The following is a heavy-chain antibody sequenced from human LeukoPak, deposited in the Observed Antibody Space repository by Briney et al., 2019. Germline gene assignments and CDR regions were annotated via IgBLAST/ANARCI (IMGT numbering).Heavy chain of an antibody. V-gene: IGHV4-34*01. Sequence: PSETLSLTCAVYGGSFSGYYWSWIRQPPGKGLEWIGEINHGGSTNYSPSLKSRVTISLDTSKNQFSLKMTSVTAADTAVYYCARGMEVRSPPSRYWGQGTPVTVSS. J-gene: IGHJ4*02. CDR3: ARGMEVRSPPSRY. CDR1: GGSFSGYY. CDR2: INHGGST. D-gene: IGHD1-1*01.